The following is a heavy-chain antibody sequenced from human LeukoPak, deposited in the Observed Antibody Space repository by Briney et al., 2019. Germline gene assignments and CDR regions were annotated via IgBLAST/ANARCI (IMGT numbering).Heavy chain of an antibody. CDR1: GLTFSDYT. CDR3: AELGITMIGGV. V-gene: IGHV3-48*04. CDR2: ISSSGSTI. J-gene: IGHJ6*04. D-gene: IGHD3-10*02. Sequence: TGGSLRLSCAASGLTFSDYTMNWVRQAPGKGLEWVSYISSSGSTIYYADSVKGRFTISRDNAKNSLYLQMNSLRAEDTAVYYCAELGITMIGGVWGKGTTVTISS.